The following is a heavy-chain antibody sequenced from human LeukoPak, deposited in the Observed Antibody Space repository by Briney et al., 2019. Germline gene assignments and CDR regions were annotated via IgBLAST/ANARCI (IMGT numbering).Heavy chain of an antibody. J-gene: IGHJ3*02. CDR1: GYSFTTYW. CDR3: ASHKSRIAVAGNDAFDI. D-gene: IGHD6-19*01. Sequence: GESLKISCKGSGYSFTTYWIGWVRQMPGKGLEWMGIIYPGDSDTTYSPSFQGQVTISADKSISTAYLQWSSLKASDTAMYYCASHKSRIAVAGNDAFDIWGQGTMVTVSS. CDR2: IYPGDSDT. V-gene: IGHV5-51*01.